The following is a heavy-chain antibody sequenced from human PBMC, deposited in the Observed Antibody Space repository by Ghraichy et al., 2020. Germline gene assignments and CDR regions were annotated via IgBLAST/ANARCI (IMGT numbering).Heavy chain of an antibody. CDR3: ARGLGRQWLVGGTFDY. J-gene: IGHJ4*02. CDR2: ISSSSSYI. V-gene: IGHV3-21*01. Sequence: GGSLRLSCAASGFTFSSYSMNWVRQAPGKGLEWVSSISSSSSYIYYADSVKGRFTISRDNAKNSLYLQMNSLRAEDTAVYYCARGLGRQWLVGGTFDYWGQGTLVTVSS. D-gene: IGHD6-19*01. CDR1: GFTFSSYS.